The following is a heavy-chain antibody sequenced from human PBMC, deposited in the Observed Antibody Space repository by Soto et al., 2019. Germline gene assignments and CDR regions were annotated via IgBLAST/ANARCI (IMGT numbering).Heavy chain of an antibody. D-gene: IGHD3-22*01. J-gene: IGHJ4*02. CDR1: GGSFSGYY. Sequence: PSETLSLTCAVYGGSFSGYYWSWIRQPPGKGLEWIGEINHSGSTNYNPSLKSRVTISVDTSKNQFSLKLSSVTAADTVVYYFARVNYYDSKIIAYWGQGTLVTVSS. CDR3: ARVNYYDSKIIAY. V-gene: IGHV4-34*01. CDR2: INHSGST.